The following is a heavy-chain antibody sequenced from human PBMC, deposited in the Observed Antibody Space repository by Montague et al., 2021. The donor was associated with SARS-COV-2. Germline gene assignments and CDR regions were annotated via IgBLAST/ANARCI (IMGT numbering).Heavy chain of an antibody. CDR1: GPSINSRY. Sequence: SETLSLTCTVSGPSINSRYWSWIRQPPGKGLQWFVCYYSGSTKYNPSLKSQVTISVDTSKNQFTVKVTSVTAAATAVYYCARQGGSNYGWFDPWGQGTLVTVSA. V-gene: IGHV4-59*08. CDR3: ARQGGSNYGWFDP. J-gene: IGHJ5*02. D-gene: IGHD1-26*01. CDR2: YYSGST.